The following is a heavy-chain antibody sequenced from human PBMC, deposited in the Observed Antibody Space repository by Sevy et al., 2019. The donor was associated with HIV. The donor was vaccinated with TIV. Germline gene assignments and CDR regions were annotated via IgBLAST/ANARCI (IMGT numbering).Heavy chain of an antibody. J-gene: IGHJ4*02. CDR3: ARGWCRSASCYYDY. CDR2: IYPSGIT. CDR1: GGSISSYY. Sequence: SETLSLTCTVSGGSISSYYWSWIRQPAGMGLEWIGRIYPSGITNYNPSLKSRVTMSVDTSKNQFSLNLSSVTAADTAVYYCARGWCRSASCYYDYWGQGTLVTVSS. D-gene: IGHD2-2*01. V-gene: IGHV4-4*07.